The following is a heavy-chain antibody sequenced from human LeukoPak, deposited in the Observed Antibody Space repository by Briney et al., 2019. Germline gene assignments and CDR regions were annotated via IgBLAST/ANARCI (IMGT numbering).Heavy chain of an antibody. CDR3: ARVDSSSCDICY. V-gene: IGHV4-34*01. Sequence: SSETLSLTCAVYGGSFSGYYWSWIRQPPGKGLEWIGEINHSGSTNYNPSLKSRVTISVDTSKNQFSLKLSSVTAADTAVYYCARVDSSSCDICYWGQGTLVTVSS. D-gene: IGHD6-13*01. CDR2: INHSGST. J-gene: IGHJ4*02. CDR1: GGSFSGYY.